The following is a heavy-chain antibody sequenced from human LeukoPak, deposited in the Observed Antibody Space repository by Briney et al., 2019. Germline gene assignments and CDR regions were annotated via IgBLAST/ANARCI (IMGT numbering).Heavy chain of an antibody. CDR2: ISWNSGSI. V-gene: IGHV3-9*01. D-gene: IGHD2-2*01. Sequence: GRSLRLSCAASGFTFDDYAMHWVRQAPGKGLEWVSGISWNSGSIGYADSVKGRFTISRDNAKNSLYLQMNSLRAEDTALYYCAKDIGERDCSSTSCPFDYWGQGTLVTVSS. CDR3: AKDIGERDCSSTSCPFDY. J-gene: IGHJ4*02. CDR1: GFTFDDYA.